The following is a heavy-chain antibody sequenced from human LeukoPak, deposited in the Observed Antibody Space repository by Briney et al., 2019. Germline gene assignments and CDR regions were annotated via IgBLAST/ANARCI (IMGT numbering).Heavy chain of an antibody. J-gene: IGHJ4*02. V-gene: IGHV3-74*01. Sequence: PGRSLRLSCAASGFTFSNYWMHWVRQVPGMGLVWVSRINNLGTSTNYADSVRGRFTISRDDAKNTLYLQMNSLRAEDTAVYYCARGGGAYYFDYWGRGTLVTVSS. D-gene: IGHD3-10*01. CDR1: GFTFSNYW. CDR3: ARGGGAYYFDY. CDR2: INNLGTST.